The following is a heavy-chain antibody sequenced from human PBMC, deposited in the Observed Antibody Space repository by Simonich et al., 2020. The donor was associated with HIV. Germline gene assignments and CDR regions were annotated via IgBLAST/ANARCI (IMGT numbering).Heavy chain of an antibody. J-gene: IGHJ4*02. V-gene: IGHV3-9*01. CDR1: GFTFENYA. Sequence: EVQLVESGGGLVHPGRSLRLSCAASGFTFENYAKHWVRQAPGKGLEGVSGISWNSGSKGYADSVKGRVTISRDNAKNSLYLQMNSLRAEDTALYYCAKDKGAYYGSGSPVYWGQGTLVTVSS. CDR2: ISWNSGSK. D-gene: IGHD3-10*01. CDR3: AKDKGAYYGSGSPVY.